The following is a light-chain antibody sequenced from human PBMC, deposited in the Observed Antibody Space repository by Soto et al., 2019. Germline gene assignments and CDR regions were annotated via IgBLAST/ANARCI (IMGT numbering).Light chain of an antibody. CDR3: QTWGTGPAV. V-gene: IGLV4-69*01. CDR2: LNSDGSH. Sequence: QPVLTQSPSASASLGASVKLTCTLGRGHSSYAIAWHQQQPEKGPRYLMKLNSDGSHSKGDGIPDRFSGSSSGAERYLTISSLQSEDEADYYCQTWGTGPAVFGGGTQLTVL. CDR1: RGHSSYA. J-gene: IGLJ7*01.